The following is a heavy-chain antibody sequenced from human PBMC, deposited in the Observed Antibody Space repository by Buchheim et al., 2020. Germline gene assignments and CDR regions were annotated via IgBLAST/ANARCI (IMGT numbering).Heavy chain of an antibody. CDR3: AKDVLRFLEWLLPKYNWFDP. V-gene: IGHV3-30*18. CDR2: IYYDGSNK. D-gene: IGHD3-3*01. CDR1: GFTFSSYG. J-gene: IGHJ5*02. Sequence: QVQLVESGGGVVQPGRSLRLSCAASGFTFSSYGMHWVRQAPGKGLEWVAVIYYDGSNKYYADSVKGRFTISRDNSKNTLNLQMNSLRAEDTAVYYCAKDVLRFLEWLLPKYNWFDPWGQGTL.